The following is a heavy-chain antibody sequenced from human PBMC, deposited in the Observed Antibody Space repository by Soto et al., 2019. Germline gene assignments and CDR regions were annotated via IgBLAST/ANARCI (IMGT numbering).Heavy chain of an antibody. CDR2: IYYSGNT. CDR1: GGSIRSGGYY. Sequence: SETLSLTCTVSGGSIRSGGYYWSWVRQNPTRGLEWIGNIYYSGNTYYNPSLKSRLTISVDTSKNQFSLNLSSVTAADTAVYYCARDRLMATAGTARHYFGLDVWGQGTTVTVSS. V-gene: IGHV4-31*03. CDR3: ARDRLMATAGTARHYFGLDV. D-gene: IGHD5-18*01. J-gene: IGHJ6*02.